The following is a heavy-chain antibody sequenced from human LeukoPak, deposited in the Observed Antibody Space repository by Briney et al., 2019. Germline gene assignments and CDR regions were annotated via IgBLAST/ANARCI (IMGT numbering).Heavy chain of an antibody. J-gene: IGHJ4*02. V-gene: IGHV4-31*03. D-gene: IGHD6-19*01. CDR3: ARWKNSGWDSSFDY. CDR2: IHYSGST. Sequence: SQTLSLTCTVSGGSISSGGYYWSWIRQHPGKGLEWIGYIHYSGSTYYNPSLKSRVTISVDTSKNEFSLKLSSVTAADTAVYYCARWKNSGWDSSFDYWGQGTLVTVSS. CDR1: GGSISSGGYY.